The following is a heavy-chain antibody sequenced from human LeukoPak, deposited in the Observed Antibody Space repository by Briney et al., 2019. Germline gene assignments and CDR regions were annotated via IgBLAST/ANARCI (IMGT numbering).Heavy chain of an antibody. CDR2: INHSGST. CDR1: GGSFSGYY. J-gene: IGHJ3*02. D-gene: IGHD3-22*01. Sequence: SETLSLTCAVYGGSFSGYYWSWIRQPPGKGLEWLGEINHSGSTYYNPSLKSRVTISVDTSKNQFSLKLSSVTAADTAVYYCARPSSGYYYAFDIWGQGTMVTVSS. CDR3: ARPSSGYYYAFDI. V-gene: IGHV4-34*09.